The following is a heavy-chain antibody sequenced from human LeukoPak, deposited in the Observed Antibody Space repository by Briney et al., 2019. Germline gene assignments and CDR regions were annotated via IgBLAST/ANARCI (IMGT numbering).Heavy chain of an antibody. CDR2: IPYDGSNK. J-gene: IGHJ4*02. CDR3: ARPYSSGWYLDY. V-gene: IGHV3-30-3*01. CDR1: GFTFSSYA. D-gene: IGHD6-19*01. Sequence: GRSLRLSCAASGFTFSSYAMHWVRQAPGKGLEWVAVIPYDGSNKYYADPVKGRFTISRDNSKNTLYLQMNSLRAEDTAVYYCARPYSSGWYLDYWGQGTLVTVSS.